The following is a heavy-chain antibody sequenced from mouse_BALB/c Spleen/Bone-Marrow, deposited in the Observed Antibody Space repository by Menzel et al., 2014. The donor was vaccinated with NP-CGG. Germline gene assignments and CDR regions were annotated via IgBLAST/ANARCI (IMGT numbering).Heavy chain of an antibody. CDR2: ISGGGNYT. CDR1: GFTFNSNG. CDR3: ARNYYGYDGYFDY. D-gene: IGHD2-2*01. J-gene: IGHJ2*01. Sequence: EVMLVESGGGLVKPGGSLKLSCAASGFTFNSNGMSWVRQTPEKRLEWVATISGGGNYTYYPDSVKGRFTISRDNAKNNLYLQMSSLRSEDTALYYCARNYYGYDGYFDYWGQGTTLTVSS. V-gene: IGHV5-9-2*01.